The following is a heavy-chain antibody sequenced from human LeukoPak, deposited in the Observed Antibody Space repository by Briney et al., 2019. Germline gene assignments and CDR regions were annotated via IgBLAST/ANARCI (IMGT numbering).Heavy chain of an antibody. D-gene: IGHD3-10*01. CDR1: GGSISSGGYY. Sequence: SETLSLTCTVSGGSISSGGYYWSWIRQHPGKGLEWIGYIDYSGSTYYNPSLKSRVTISVDTSKNQFSLKLSSVTAADTAVYYCARASMVRGLYFDYWGQGTLVTVSP. V-gene: IGHV4-31*03. CDR3: ARASMVRGLYFDY. J-gene: IGHJ4*02. CDR2: IDYSGST.